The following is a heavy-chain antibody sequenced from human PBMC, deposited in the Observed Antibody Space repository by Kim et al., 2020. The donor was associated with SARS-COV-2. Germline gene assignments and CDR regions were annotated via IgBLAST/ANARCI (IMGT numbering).Heavy chain of an antibody. V-gene: IGHV3-30-3*01. Sequence: GGSLRLSCAASGFTFSSYAMHWVRQAPGKGLEWVAVISYDGSNKYYADSVKGRFTISRDNSKNTLYLQMNSLRAEDTAVYYCARDSRLDLWGQGTLVTVSS. CDR3: ARDSRLDL. CDR1: GFTFSSYA. CDR2: ISYDGSNK. D-gene: IGHD6-19*01. J-gene: IGHJ5*02.